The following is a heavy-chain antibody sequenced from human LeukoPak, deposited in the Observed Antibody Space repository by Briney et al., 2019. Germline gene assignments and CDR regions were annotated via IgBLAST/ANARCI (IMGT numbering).Heavy chain of an antibody. J-gene: IGHJ4*02. CDR2: IKQDGSQK. Sequence: GGSLRLSCAASGFRFNRFSMSWVRQTPGKGLEWVANIKQDGSQKEYADSVKGRFAISRDNANNFSDLQMNSLRAEDTGVYYCASVDFDNNAHYHYYLPNWGQGTRVTVSS. CDR1: GFRFNRFS. CDR3: ASVDFDNNAHYHYYLPN. V-gene: IGHV3-7*01. D-gene: IGHD2/OR15-2a*01.